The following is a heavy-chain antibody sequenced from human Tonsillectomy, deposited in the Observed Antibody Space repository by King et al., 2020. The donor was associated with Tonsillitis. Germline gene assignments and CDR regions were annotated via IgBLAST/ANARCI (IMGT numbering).Heavy chain of an antibody. CDR2: VSYDGSKN. V-gene: IGHV3-30-3*01. CDR1: GFTFNSYA. J-gene: IGHJ6*02. Sequence: VQLVESGGGVVQPGRSLRLSCAASGFTFNSYAMHWVRQAPGKGLEWVAVVSYDGSKNYYADSVKGRFTISRDNSKNTLYLQMNSLRPEDTAVYYCAVGRWIYGSDTPRDYHNYGMDVCGQGTTGTVSS. D-gene: IGHD3-10*01. CDR3: AVGRWIYGSDTPRDYHNYGMDV.